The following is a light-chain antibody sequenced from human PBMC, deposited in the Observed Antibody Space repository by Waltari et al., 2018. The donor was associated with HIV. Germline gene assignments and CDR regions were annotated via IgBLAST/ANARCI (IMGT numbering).Light chain of an antibody. V-gene: IGKV4-1*01. J-gene: IGKJ3*01. Sequence: DIVMTQSPESLTMSPGERATINCNTSRSVVSSSNNQNYLAWYQHKVGQSPKLLIYWASTRAPGVPERFSGGGSGTDFTLTIRGLQADDEAVYYCQQYETVPFTFGPGTTV. CDR1: RSVVSSSNNQNY. CDR3: QQYETVPFT. CDR2: WAS.